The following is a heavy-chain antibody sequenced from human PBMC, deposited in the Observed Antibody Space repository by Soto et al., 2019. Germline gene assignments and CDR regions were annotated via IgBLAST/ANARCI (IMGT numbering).Heavy chain of an antibody. D-gene: IGHD6-19*01. CDR2: INPNSGGT. CDR3: ASAAVTGTAGLDF. Sequence: ASVKVSCKASGYTFSGFYMHWVRQAPGQGLEWMGWINPNSGGTKSAEKFQGRVTMTRDTSISTAYMELSRLTSDDTAVYYCASAAVTGTAGLDFWGQGTLVTVSS. CDR1: GYTFSGFY. V-gene: IGHV1-2*02. J-gene: IGHJ4*02.